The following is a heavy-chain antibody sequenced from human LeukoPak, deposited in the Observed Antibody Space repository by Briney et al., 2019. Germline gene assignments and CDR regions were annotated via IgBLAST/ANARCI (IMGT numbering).Heavy chain of an antibody. CDR1: GGSISSYY. V-gene: IGHV4-59*01. Sequence: SETLSLTCTVSGGSISSYYWSWIRQPPGKGLEWIGYIYYSGSTNYNPSLKSRVTISVDTSKSRFSLKLSSVTAADTAVYYCARGGKGSDGFDYWGQGTLVTVSS. J-gene: IGHJ4*02. CDR3: ARGGKGSDGFDY. CDR2: IYYSGST. D-gene: IGHD3-10*01.